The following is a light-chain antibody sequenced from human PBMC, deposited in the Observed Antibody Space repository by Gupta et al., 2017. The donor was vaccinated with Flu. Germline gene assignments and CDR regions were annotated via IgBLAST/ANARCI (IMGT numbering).Light chain of an antibody. V-gene: IGKV3-20*01. CDR3: QQYVSSLSYT. CDR1: QSVNSIY. CDR2: ATS. Sequence: EIVLTPSPCTLSLSPGERATLSCRTSQSVNSIYLAWYQQKPGQPPRLLIYATSNRATGIPDRFSGSGSGTDFTLTISRLEPEDFAVYYCQQYVSSLSYTFGQGTKLDVK. J-gene: IGKJ2*01.